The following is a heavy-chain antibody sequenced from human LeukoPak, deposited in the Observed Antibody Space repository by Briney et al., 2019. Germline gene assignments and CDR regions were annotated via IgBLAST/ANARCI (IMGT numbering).Heavy chain of an antibody. CDR3: ARDQGSCWTQVFDY. CDR1: GYTFTGYY. J-gene: IGHJ4*02. D-gene: IGHD6-19*01. CDR2: INPNSGGT. V-gene: IGHV1-2*02. Sequence: ASVKVSCKTSGYTFTGYYMHWVRQAPGQGLEWMGWINPNSGGTNYAQKFQGRVTMTRDTSISTAYMELSRLRSDDTAVYYCARDQGSCWTQVFDYWGQGTLVTVSS.